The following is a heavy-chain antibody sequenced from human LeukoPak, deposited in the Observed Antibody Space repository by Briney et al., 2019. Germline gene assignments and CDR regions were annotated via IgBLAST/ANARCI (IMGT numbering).Heavy chain of an antibody. CDR3: ARDAVDTANAV. CDR2: INSDGSIT. V-gene: IGHV3-74*01. D-gene: IGHD5-18*01. J-gene: IGHJ6*02. CDR1: GFTFTTYW. Sequence: GSLRLSCAASGFTFTTYWMNWVRQAPGKGLVWVSHINSDGSITSYADSVKGRFTISRDNAKNTLYLQMNSLRAEDTAVYYCARDAVDTANAVWGQGTTVTVSS.